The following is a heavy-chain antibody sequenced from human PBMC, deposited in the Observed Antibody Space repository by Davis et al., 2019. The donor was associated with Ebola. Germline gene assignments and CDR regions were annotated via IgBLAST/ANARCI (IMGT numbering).Heavy chain of an antibody. J-gene: IGHJ5*02. Sequence: AASVKVSCKASGYTFTGYYMHWVRQAPGQGLEWMGWINPNSGGTNYAQKFQGWVTMTRDTSISTAYMELRSLRSDDTAVYYCAREWLARNWFDPWGQGTLVTVSS. CDR3: AREWLARNWFDP. D-gene: IGHD6-19*01. CDR1: GYTFTGYY. CDR2: INPNSGGT. V-gene: IGHV1-2*04.